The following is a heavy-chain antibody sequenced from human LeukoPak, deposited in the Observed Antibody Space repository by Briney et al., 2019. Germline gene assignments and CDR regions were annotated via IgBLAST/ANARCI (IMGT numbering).Heavy chain of an antibody. J-gene: IGHJ4*02. CDR2: IYYSGST. CDR1: GYSISSGYY. CDR3: VRFGESYYTETDY. D-gene: IGHD3-10*01. Sequence: PSETLSLTCTVSGYSISSGYYWGWIRQPPGKGLEWIGSIYYSGSTYYNPSLKSRVTISVDTSKNQFSLKLSSVTAADTAVYYCVRFGESYYTETDYWGQGTLVTVSS. V-gene: IGHV4-38-2*02.